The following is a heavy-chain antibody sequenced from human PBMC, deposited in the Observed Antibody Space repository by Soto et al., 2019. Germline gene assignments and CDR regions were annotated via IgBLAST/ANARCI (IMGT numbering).Heavy chain of an antibody. CDR3: ANQERGSYFGY. CDR1: GFTFNNYG. Sequence: QAQLVESGGSVVQPGRSLRLSCAASGFTFNNYGIHWVRKAPGKGLEWVAAISNDGSADYYADSVKGRFTISRDNPKNTVYLQMNNLKSEDTAVYSCANQERGSYFGYWGQGTLVTVSS. V-gene: IGHV3-30*18. D-gene: IGHD3-16*01. J-gene: IGHJ4*02. CDR2: ISNDGSAD.